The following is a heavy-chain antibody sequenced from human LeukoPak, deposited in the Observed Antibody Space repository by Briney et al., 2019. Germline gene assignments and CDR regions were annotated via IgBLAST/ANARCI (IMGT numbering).Heavy chain of an antibody. CDR3: ARAIAAAGRWFDP. CDR1: GYSFVLYG. Sequence: ASVKVSCKASGYSFVLYGISWVRQAPGEGPEWMGWISGSTGDTKYAQKFQGRVTMTADTSTSTAYMELRSLRSDDTAVYYCARAIAAAGRWFDPWGQGTLVTVSS. D-gene: IGHD6-13*01. V-gene: IGHV1-18*01. CDR2: ISGSTGDT. J-gene: IGHJ5*02.